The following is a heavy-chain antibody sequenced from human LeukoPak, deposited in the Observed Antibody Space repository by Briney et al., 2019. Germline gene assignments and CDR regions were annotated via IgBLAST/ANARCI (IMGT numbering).Heavy chain of an antibody. J-gene: IGHJ4*02. CDR3: ATDRGWRTSGYYLYHFEY. CDR2: ISGSGDTT. Sequence: GGSLRLSCAASGFTFRSYALSWVRQAPGKGLEWVSSISGSGDTTYYADSVKGRFTISRDNSKNTLYLQMNSLRAEDTAVYYCATDRGWRTSGYYLYHFEYWGQGTLVTYSS. V-gene: IGHV3-23*01. CDR1: GFTFRSYA. D-gene: IGHD3-3*01.